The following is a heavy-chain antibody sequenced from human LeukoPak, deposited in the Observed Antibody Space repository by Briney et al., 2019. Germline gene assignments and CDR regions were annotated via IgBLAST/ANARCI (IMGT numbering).Heavy chain of an antibody. V-gene: IGHV4-34*01. Sequence: SETLSLTCAVYGGSFSGYYWSWIRQPPGKGLEWIGEINHSGSTNYNPSLKSRVTISVDTSKNQFSLKLSSVTAADTAVYYCARLYRTNYWGQGTLVTVSS. CDR2: INHSGST. CDR3: ARLYRTNY. J-gene: IGHJ4*02. CDR1: GGSFSGYY.